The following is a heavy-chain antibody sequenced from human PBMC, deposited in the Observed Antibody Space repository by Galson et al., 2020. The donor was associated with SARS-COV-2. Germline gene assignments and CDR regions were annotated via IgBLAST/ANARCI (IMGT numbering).Heavy chain of an antibody. CDR3: ARDRAAVAEPERIHYYYYGMDV. D-gene: IGHD6-19*01. CDR1: GYTFTSYG. V-gene: IGHV1-18*04. J-gene: IGHJ6*02. CDR2: ISAYNGNT. Sequence: ASVKVSCKASGYTFTSYGISWVRQAPGQGLEWMGWISAYNGNTNYAQKLQGRVTMTTDTSTSTAYMELRSLRSDDTAVYYCARDRAAVAEPERIHYYYYGMDVWGQGTTVTVSS.